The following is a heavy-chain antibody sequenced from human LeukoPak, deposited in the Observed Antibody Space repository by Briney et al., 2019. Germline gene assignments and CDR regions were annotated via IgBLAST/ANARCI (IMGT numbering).Heavy chain of an antibody. J-gene: IGHJ4*02. CDR1: GFTFSSYW. CDR3: ARDSTAVY. CDR2: IKQDGSEK. V-gene: IGHV3-7*03. Sequence: GGSLILSCAVSGFTFSSYWMSWVRQAPGKGLEWVANIKQDGSEKYYVDSVKGRFTISRDNAKNSLYLQMNSLRAEDTAVYYCARDSTAVYWGQGTLVTVSS. D-gene: IGHD2-2*01.